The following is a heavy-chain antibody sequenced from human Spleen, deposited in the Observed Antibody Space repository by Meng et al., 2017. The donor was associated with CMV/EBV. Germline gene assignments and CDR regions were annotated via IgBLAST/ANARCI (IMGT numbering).Heavy chain of an antibody. J-gene: IGHJ4*02. D-gene: IGHD2-2*01. CDR2: INHAGYT. CDR1: YY. Sequence: YYWSWIRQPPGKGLEWIGEINHAGYTNYNPSLKSRVTISVDTSKNQFSLNLNFVTAADTAVYYCARVPSLGYCSSTSCPRGTYFDYWGQGTLVTVSS. V-gene: IGHV4-34*01. CDR3: ARVPSLGYCSSTSCPRGTYFDY.